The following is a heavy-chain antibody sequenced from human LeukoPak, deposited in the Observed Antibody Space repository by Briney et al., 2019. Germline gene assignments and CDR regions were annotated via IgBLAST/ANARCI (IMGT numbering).Heavy chain of an antibody. D-gene: IGHD2-15*01. J-gene: IGHJ5*02. CDR2: IYYSGST. Sequence: SETLSLTCTVSGVSISSYYWSWIRQPSGKGLEWIGYIYYSGSTNYNPSLKGRVTISVDTSKNQFSLKLSSVTAADTAVYYCARGGGTGNWFDPWGQGTLVTVSS. V-gene: IGHV4-59*01. CDR1: GVSISSYY. CDR3: ARGGGTGNWFDP.